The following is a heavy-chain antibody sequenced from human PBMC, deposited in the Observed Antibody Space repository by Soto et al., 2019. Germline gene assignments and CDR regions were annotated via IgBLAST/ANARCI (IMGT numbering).Heavy chain of an antibody. CDR1: GYTLTELS. CDR2: FDPEDGET. Sequence: ASVRVSCKVSGYTLTELSMHWVRQAPGKGLEWMGGFDPEDGETIYAQKFQGRVTMTEDTSTDTAYMELSSLRSEDTAVYYCATLFLLRSGYCSGGSCRANYYGMDVWGQGTTVTVSS. CDR3: ATLFLLRSGYCSGGSCRANYYGMDV. D-gene: IGHD2-15*01. J-gene: IGHJ6*02. V-gene: IGHV1-24*01.